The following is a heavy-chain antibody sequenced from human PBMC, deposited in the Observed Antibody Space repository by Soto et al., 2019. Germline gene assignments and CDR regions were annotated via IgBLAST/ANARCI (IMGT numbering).Heavy chain of an antibody. Sequence: EVLLLQSGGGLVQPGGSLRLSCAASGFTFSNFPMSWVRQAPGRGLEWVSGITGGGGSTYYADSVKGRFSISRDNSKNTLYLQMHILRAEDTAVYYCAKDAAIQRGDVDPWGQGTLVTVSS. J-gene: IGHJ5*02. CDR1: GFTFSNFP. D-gene: IGHD2-21*01. CDR2: ITGGGGST. CDR3: AKDAAIQRGDVDP. V-gene: IGHV3-23*01.